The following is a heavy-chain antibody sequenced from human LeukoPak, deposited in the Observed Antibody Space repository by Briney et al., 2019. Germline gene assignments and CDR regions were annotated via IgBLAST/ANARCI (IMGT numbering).Heavy chain of an antibody. CDR3: ARFGPSAFDY. D-gene: IGHD3-16*01. CDR1: GGSISSADYY. Sequence: SQTLSLTCTVSGGSISSADYYWSWIRQPPGKGLEWIGYVFYSGSAYYNPSLKSRVTISVDTSKNQFSLKLNSVTAADTAVYYCARFGPSAFDYWGQGTLVTVSS. CDR2: VFYSGSA. J-gene: IGHJ4*02. V-gene: IGHV4-30-4*01.